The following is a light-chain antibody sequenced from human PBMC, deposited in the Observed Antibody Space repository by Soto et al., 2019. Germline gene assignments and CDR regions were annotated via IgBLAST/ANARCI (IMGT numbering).Light chain of an antibody. Sequence: EIVMTQSPATLSVSPGETATLSCRASQSVAGNLAWYQQKPGQPPRLLIYGVSTRATGVPARFSGSGSGTDFTLTISRLEPEDFAVYYCQQYGSSGTFGQGTKVDIK. J-gene: IGKJ1*01. CDR2: GVS. V-gene: IGKV3-15*01. CDR1: QSVAGN. CDR3: QQYGSSGT.